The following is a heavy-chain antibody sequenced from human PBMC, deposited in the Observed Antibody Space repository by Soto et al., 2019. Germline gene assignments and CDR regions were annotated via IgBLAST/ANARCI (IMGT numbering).Heavy chain of an antibody. CDR1: GGTFSSYA. CDR3: ARRVGVLRGGYFDY. J-gene: IGHJ4*02. D-gene: IGHD2-2*01. V-gene: IGHV1-69*01. CDR2: IIPIFGTA. Sequence: QVQLVQSGAEVKKPGSSVKVSCKASGGTFSSYAISWVRQAPGQGLEWMGGIIPIFGTANYAQKFQGRVTITADESKITAYMELSSLRSEDTAVYYCARRVGVLRGGYFDYWGKGTLVTVSS.